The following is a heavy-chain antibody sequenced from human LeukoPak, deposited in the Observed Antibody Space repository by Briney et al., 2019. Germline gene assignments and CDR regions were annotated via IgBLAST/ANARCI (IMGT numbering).Heavy chain of an antibody. CDR2: ISSSSYI. CDR1: GFTFSSYS. J-gene: IGHJ6*02. CDR3: ARDPISYYYDSSGYLKFPYYYGMDV. V-gene: IGHV3-21*01. D-gene: IGHD3-22*01. Sequence: PGGSLRLSCAASGFTFSSYSMNWVRQAPGKGLEWVSSISSSSYIYYADSVKGRFTISRDNAKNSLYLQMNSLRAEDTAVYYCARDPISYYYDSSGYLKFPYYYGMDVWGQGTTVTVSS.